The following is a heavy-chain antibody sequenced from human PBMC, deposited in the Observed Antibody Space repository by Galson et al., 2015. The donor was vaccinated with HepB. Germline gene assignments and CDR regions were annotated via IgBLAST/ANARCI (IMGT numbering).Heavy chain of an antibody. J-gene: IGHJ4*02. Sequence: SLRLSCAASGFTVSSNYMSWVRQAPGKGLEWVSVIYSGGSTYYADSVKGRFTISRDNSKNTLYLQMNSLRAEDTAVYYCARGAGSTYYYDSSGYTLGYYFDYWGQGTLVTVSS. V-gene: IGHV3-66*02. D-gene: IGHD3-22*01. CDR3: ARGAGSTYYYDSSGYTLGYYFDY. CDR1: GFTVSSNY. CDR2: IYSGGST.